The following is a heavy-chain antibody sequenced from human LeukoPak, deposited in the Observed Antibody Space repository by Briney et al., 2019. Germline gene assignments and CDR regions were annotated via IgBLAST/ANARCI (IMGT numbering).Heavy chain of an antibody. CDR2: INHSGST. CDR1: GGSFSGYY. D-gene: IGHD6-19*01. CDR3: VRGHTSGWFGN. V-gene: IGHV4-34*01. J-gene: IGHJ4*02. Sequence: SETLSLTCAVYGGSFSGYYWSWIRQPPGKGLEWIGEINHSGSTNYNPSLKSRVTISVDTSKNQFSLKLNSVTAADTAVYFCVRGHTSGWFGNWGQGTLVTVSS.